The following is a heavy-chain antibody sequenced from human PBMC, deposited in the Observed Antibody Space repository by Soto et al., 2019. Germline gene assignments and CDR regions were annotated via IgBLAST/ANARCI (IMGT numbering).Heavy chain of an antibody. D-gene: IGHD5-12*01. Sequence: ASVKVSCKGSGYTFTSDYVHWVRQAPGQGLEWMGMISASGGSTSYAQKLQGRVTMTTDTSTSTAYMELRSLRSDDTAVYYCARGRGYSGYNDAFDIWGQGTMVTVSS. CDR1: GYTFTSDY. CDR2: ISASGGST. CDR3: ARGRGYSGYNDAFDI. V-gene: IGHV1-46*01. J-gene: IGHJ3*02.